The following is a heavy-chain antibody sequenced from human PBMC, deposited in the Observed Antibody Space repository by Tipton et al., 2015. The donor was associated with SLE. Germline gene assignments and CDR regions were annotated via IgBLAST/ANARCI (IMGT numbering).Heavy chain of an antibody. CDR2: IYGGGST. CDR1: GFTVSSNY. V-gene: IGHV3-53*01. D-gene: IGHD6-19*01. J-gene: IGHJ4*02. CDR3: AREGDSSGPHY. Sequence: SLRLSCAASGFTVSSNYMSWVRQAPGKGLEWVSVIYGGGSTYYADSVKGRFTISRDNSKNTLYLQMNSLRAEDTAVYYCAREGDSSGPHYWGQGTLVTVSS.